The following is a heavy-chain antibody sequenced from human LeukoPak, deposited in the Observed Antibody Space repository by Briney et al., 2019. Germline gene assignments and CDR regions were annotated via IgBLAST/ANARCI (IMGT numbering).Heavy chain of an antibody. Sequence: PGGSLRLSCAASGFTFSSYEMSWVRQAPGKGLEWVAGISDSGGSTNYADSVKGRFTISRDNPKNTLYLQMNSLRAEDTAVYFCAKRGIVIRAVIIVGFRKEAYYFDYWGQGALVTVSS. D-gene: IGHD3-10*01. CDR3: AKRGIVIRAVIIVGFRKEAYYFDY. CDR1: GFTFSSYE. CDR2: ISDSGGST. V-gene: IGHV3-23*01. J-gene: IGHJ4*02.